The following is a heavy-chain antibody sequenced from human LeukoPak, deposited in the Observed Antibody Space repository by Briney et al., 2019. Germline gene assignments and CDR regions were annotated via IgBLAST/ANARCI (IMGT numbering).Heavy chain of an antibody. J-gene: IGHJ4*02. CDR3: AKDTAYGDLYYFDY. D-gene: IGHD4-17*01. V-gene: IGHV3-23*01. Sequence: GGSLRLSCAASGFIFSSYAMSWVRQAPGKGLEWVSAISGSGGSTYYADSVKGRFTISRDNSKNTLYLQMNSLRAEDTAVYYCAKDTAYGDLYYFDYWGQGTLVTVSS. CDR2: ISGSGGST. CDR1: GFIFSSYA.